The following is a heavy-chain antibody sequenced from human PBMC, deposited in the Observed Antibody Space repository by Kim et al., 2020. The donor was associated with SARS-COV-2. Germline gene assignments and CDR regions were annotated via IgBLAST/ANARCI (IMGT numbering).Heavy chain of an antibody. CDR1: GGTFSSYA. CDR3: ARDGRVGATHVTFDY. V-gene: IGHV1-69*01. D-gene: IGHD1-26*01. J-gene: IGHJ4*02. Sequence: SSVKVSCKASGGTFSSYAISWVRQAPGQGLEWMGGIIPIFGTANYAQKFQGRVTITADESTSTAYMELSSLRSEDTAVYYCARDGRVGATHVTFDYWGQGTLVTVSS. CDR2: IIPIFGTA.